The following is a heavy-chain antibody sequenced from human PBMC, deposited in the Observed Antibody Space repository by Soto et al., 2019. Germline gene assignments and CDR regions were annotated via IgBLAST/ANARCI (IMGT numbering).Heavy chain of an antibody. D-gene: IGHD2-15*01. J-gene: IGHJ6*02. CDR2: IYNSGNT. CDR1: GGSISSHY. CDR3: ARWSKEASGMDV. Sequence: TSETLSLTCTVSGGSISSHYWSWVRQAPGKGLDWIGHIYNSGNTSDNPSLRSRNTLSVDTSNNQFALKPDVFTTADTAVYYGARWSKEASGMDVWGQGTKVTVSS. V-gene: IGHV4-59*11.